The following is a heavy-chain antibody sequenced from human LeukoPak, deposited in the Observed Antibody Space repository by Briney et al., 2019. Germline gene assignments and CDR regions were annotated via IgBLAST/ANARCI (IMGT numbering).Heavy chain of an antibody. CDR3: VRVMLGTPNWFDP. V-gene: IGHV4-61*01. Sequence: SETLSLTCTVSGGSVSSGSYYWSWIRQPPGKGLEWIGYIYYSGSTNYNPSLKSRVTISVDTSKNQFSLKLSSVTAVDTAVYYCVRVMLGTPNWFDPWGQGTLVTVSS. D-gene: IGHD3-10*02. CDR2: IYYSGST. CDR1: GGSVSSGSYY. J-gene: IGHJ5*02.